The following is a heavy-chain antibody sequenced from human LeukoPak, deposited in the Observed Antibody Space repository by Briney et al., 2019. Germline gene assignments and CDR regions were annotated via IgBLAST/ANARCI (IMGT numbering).Heavy chain of an antibody. CDR1: GYNFISYY. CDR2: IIPIFGTA. CDR3: ARVDSSSTLGYYYMDV. J-gene: IGHJ6*03. V-gene: IGHV1-69*05. D-gene: IGHD6-13*01. Sequence: SVKVSCKASGYNFISYYMHWVRQAPGQGLEWMGGIIPIFGTANYAQKFQGRVTITTDESTSTAYMELSSLRSEDTAVYYCARVDSSSTLGYYYMDVWGKGTTVTVSS.